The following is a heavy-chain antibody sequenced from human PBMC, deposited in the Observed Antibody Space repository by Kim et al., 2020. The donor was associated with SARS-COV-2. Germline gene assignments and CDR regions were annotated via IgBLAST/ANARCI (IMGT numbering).Heavy chain of an antibody. V-gene: IGHV4-61*01. CDR1: GGSVSNGDDSVSSPNHY. Sequence: SETLSLTCTVSGGSVSNGDDSVSSPNHYWSWLRQPPGKGLEWIGNIYAGVTTNYNPSLKSRVTLSVDTSNNQFSLILNSVTAADTAFYYCARSAYGYRSPHYSFDSWGQGTLVAVSS. J-gene: IGHJ4*02. D-gene: IGHD5-18*01. CDR2: IYAGVTT. CDR3: ARSAYGYRSPHYSFDS.